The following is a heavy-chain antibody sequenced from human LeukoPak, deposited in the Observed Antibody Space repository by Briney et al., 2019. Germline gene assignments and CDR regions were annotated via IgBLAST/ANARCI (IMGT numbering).Heavy chain of an antibody. V-gene: IGHV3-21*01. CDR1: GFTFSSYS. Sequence: GGSLRLSCAASGFTFSSYSMNWVRQAPGKGREWVSSISSKSTYIYYADSVKGRFTISRDNAKSSLYLQMNSLRAEDTAIYYCARIHIAVAGITDYWGQGTLVTVSS. J-gene: IGHJ4*02. D-gene: IGHD6-19*01. CDR3: ARIHIAVAGITDY. CDR2: ISSKSTYI.